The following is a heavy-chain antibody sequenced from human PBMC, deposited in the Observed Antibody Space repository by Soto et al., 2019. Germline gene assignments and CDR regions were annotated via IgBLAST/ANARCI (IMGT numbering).Heavy chain of an antibody. CDR3: ARGLIYDSSGYYFDY. D-gene: IGHD3-22*01. CDR1: GYTFTSYY. V-gene: IGHV1-46*01. Sequence: QVQLVQSGAEVRKPGASVKVSCKASGYTFTSYYMHWVRQAPGQGLEWMGIINPSGGSTRYAQKFQGRVTMTRDTSTSTVYMELSGLRSEDTAVYYCARGLIYDSSGYYFDYWGQGTLVTVSS. J-gene: IGHJ4*02. CDR2: INPSGGST.